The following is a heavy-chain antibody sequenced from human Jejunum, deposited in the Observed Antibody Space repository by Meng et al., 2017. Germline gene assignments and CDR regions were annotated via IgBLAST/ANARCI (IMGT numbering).Heavy chain of an antibody. Sequence: SGPTLVKPTQTLTLTCTFSGFSLTTGGMRVSWIRQPPGKALEWLARIEWDADKFDNTSLKTRLTISKDTSKNQVVLTMTNMDPVDTATYYCARTSGTYFFDYWGQGTLVTVSS. CDR3: ARTSGTYFFDY. V-gene: IGHV2-70*04. D-gene: IGHD1-26*01. J-gene: IGHJ4*02. CDR2: IEWDADK. CDR1: GFSLTTGGMR.